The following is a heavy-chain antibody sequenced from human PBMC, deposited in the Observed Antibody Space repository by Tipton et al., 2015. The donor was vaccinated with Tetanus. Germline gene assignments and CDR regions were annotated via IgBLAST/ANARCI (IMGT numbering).Heavy chain of an antibody. D-gene: IGHD6-13*01. V-gene: IGHV4-34*01. Sequence: TLSLTCAVYGGSFSNYYLTWIRQPPGQGLEWIGEIHPSGITNYNPSLINRVTISVDTSKNPFSLRLTSVTAADTAVYYCARGWGSSWYYFDNWGQGTLVTVSS. J-gene: IGHJ4*02. CDR3: ARGWGSSWYYFDN. CDR2: IHPSGIT. CDR1: GGSFSNYY.